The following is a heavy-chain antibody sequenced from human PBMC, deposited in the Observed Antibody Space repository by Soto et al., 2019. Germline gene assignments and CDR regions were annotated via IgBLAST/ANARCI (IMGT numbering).Heavy chain of an antibody. Sequence: PSETLSLTCAVSGYSISSSNWWGWIRQPPGKGLEWIGNIYYSRSTYYNPSLKSRVTISVDTSQNQFSLKLSSVTAADTAMYYCARHPYSNLWYNWLDPLGQGTLVTVSS. CDR3: ARHPYSNLWYNWLDP. CDR1: GYSISSSNW. J-gene: IGHJ5*02. D-gene: IGHD6-13*01. CDR2: IYYSRST. V-gene: IGHV4-28*01.